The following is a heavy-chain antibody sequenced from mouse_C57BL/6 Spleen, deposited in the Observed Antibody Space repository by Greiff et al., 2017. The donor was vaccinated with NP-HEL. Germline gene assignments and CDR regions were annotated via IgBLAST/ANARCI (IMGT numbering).Heavy chain of an antibody. V-gene: IGHV1-20*01. D-gene: IGHD2-1*01. CDR3: ARSGGGGNVDD. J-gene: IGHJ2*01. CDR2: INPYNGDT. Sequence: EVQLQQSGPELVKPGDSVKISCKASGYSFTGYFMNWVMQSHGKSLEWIGRINPYNGDTFYNQKFKGKATLTVDKSSSTAHMELRSLTSEDSAVYYCARSGGGGNVDDWGQGTTLTVSS. CDR1: GYSFTGYF.